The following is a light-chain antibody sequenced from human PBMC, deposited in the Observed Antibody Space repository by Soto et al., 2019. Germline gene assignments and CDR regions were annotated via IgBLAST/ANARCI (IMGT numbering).Light chain of an antibody. Sequence: DIQMTQSPSSLSASVGDRVTITCRASQSISSYLNWYQQKPGKAPKLLIYAASSLQSGVPSRFSGSGSGTDFSLTLTSLXXXXXXXXXXXXSYSTPLTFGGGTKVDIK. CDR1: QSISSY. J-gene: IGKJ4*01. CDR2: AAS. V-gene: IGKV1-39*01. CDR3: XXSYSTPLT.